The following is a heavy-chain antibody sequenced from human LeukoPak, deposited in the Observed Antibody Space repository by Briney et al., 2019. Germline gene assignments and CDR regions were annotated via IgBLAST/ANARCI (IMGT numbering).Heavy chain of an antibody. CDR1: GYTFTSYY. D-gene: IGHD6-19*01. CDR3: ARGGQWLDREIDY. V-gene: IGHV1-2*04. CDR2: IHPKTGGT. Sequence: ASVKVSCKASGYTFTSYYMHWVRQAPGQGLEWMGCIHPKTGGTNYAQRSQGWVTMTRDTSITTAYMELNRLTSDDTAVYFCARGGQWLDREIDYWGQGTLVTVSS. J-gene: IGHJ4*02.